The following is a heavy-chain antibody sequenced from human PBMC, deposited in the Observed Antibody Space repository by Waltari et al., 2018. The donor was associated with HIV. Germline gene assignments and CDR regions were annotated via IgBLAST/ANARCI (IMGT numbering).Heavy chain of an antibody. Sequence: EVHLVQSGAEAKKPGESLKISCKGSGYSFPSHWIAWVRQLPWKGLEWMGIRHPGDSESKYSPSSQGRVTMSADNSIRTAYLQWRSLRAADTAMYYCARLHEAEWELVADYWGQGTLVTVSS. V-gene: IGHV5-51*01. D-gene: IGHD1-26*01. CDR1: GYSFPSHW. CDR2: RHPGDSES. J-gene: IGHJ4*02. CDR3: ARLHEAEWELVADY.